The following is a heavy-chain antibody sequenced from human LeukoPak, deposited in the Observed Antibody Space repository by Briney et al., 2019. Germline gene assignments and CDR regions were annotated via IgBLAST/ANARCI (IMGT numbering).Heavy chain of an antibody. J-gene: IGHJ5*02. Sequence: GESLRISCKGSGYSFTTYWIGWVRQMPGKGLEWMGIIYPSDSDTRYSPSFQGRVTISADKSISTAYLQWSSLKASDTAMYYCARWGTSPRWFDPWGQGTLVTVSS. CDR1: GYSFTTYW. V-gene: IGHV5-51*01. D-gene: IGHD3-16*01. CDR2: IYPSDSDT. CDR3: ARWGTSPRWFDP.